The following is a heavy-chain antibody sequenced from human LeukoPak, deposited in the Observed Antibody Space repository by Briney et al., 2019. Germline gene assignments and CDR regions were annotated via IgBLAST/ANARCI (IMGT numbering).Heavy chain of an antibody. CDR2: INHSGST. CDR3: AREPTYHDAFDI. J-gene: IGHJ3*02. CDR1: GGSFSGYY. D-gene: IGHD1-26*01. V-gene: IGHV4-34*01. Sequence: SETLSLTCAVYGGSFSGYYWSWIRQPPGKGLEWIGEINHSGSTNYNPSLKSRVTISVDTSKSQFSLKLSSVTAADTAVYYCAREPTYHDAFDIWGQGTMVTVSS.